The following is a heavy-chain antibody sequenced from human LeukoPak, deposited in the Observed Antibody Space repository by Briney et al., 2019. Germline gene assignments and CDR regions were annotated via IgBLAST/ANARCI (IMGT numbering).Heavy chain of an antibody. Sequence: SETLSLTCAVSGYSISSGYYWGWIRQPPVKGLEWIGSIYHSGSAYYNPSLKSRVTISVDTSKNQFSLKLSSVTAADTAVYYCARCSSSSVRLIDYWGQGTLVTVSS. CDR2: IYHSGSA. J-gene: IGHJ4*02. CDR3: ARCSSSSVRLIDY. D-gene: IGHD6-6*01. CDR1: GYSISSGYY. V-gene: IGHV4-38-2*01.